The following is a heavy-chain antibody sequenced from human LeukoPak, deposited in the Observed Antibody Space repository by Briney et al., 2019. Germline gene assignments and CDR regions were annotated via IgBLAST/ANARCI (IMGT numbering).Heavy chain of an antibody. Sequence: MAGGSLRLSCSASGLRFSNVWVSGVRETPGEGLEGIGRIKSKRYGDSVDYAAPVKGRITISRDDWKNTLFLEMTTLKTEDTGVYFCITAPSYYNFNSFDYWGQRTVVTVSS. V-gene: IGHV3-15*01. D-gene: IGHD1-1*01. CDR3: ITAPSYYNFNSFDY. CDR2: IKSKRYGDSV. CDR1: GLRFSNVW. J-gene: IGHJ4*02.